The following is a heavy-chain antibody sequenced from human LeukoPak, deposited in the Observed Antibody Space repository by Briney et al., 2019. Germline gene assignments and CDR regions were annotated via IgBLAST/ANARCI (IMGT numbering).Heavy chain of an antibody. D-gene: IGHD3-22*01. CDR2: VSSDGGYK. J-gene: IGHJ4*02. V-gene: IGHV3-30*03. CDR3: AREMYYYDSRGLED. Sequence: GGSLRLSCAASGFTFSSYSMNWVRQAPGKGLQWVGVVSSDGGYKSYADSVGGRFTISRDNSKNTLYLHMSSLRAEDTAEYYCAREMYYYDSRGLEDWGQGTLVTVSS. CDR1: GFTFSSYS.